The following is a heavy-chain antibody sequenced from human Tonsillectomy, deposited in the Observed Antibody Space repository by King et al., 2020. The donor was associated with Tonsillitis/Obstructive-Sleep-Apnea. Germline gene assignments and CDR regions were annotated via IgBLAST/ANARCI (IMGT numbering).Heavy chain of an antibody. CDR1: GFTVSSNY. CDR2: FYSDGTT. Sequence: VQLVESGGDLIQPGGSLRLSCAASGFTVSSNYMSWVRQAPGKGLEWVSIFYSDGTTFYADSVKGRFTMSRDNSKNTVYLQMNNLRAEDTSVYYCARAITITTLFDSWGRGTLVTVSS. D-gene: IGHD5-12*01. J-gene: IGHJ5*01. V-gene: IGHV3-53*01. CDR3: ARAITITTLFDS.